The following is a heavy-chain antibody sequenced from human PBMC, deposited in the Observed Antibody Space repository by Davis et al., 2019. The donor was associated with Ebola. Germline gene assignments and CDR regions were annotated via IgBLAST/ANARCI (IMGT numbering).Heavy chain of an antibody. CDR3: ASGWLRGGGVDP. Sequence: PGGSLRLSCAASGFTFSRYWMHWVRQAPGKGLVYVSRISSDGGITSYADSVKGRFTISRDNAKSTLYLQMNSLTAEDTAVYYCASGWLRGGGVDPWGQGTPVTVSS. CDR1: GFTFSRYW. CDR2: ISSDGGIT. D-gene: IGHD5-12*01. J-gene: IGHJ5*02. V-gene: IGHV3-74*01.